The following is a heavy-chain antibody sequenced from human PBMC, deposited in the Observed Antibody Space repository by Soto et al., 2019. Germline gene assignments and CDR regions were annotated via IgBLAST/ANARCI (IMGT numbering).Heavy chain of an antibody. D-gene: IGHD3-22*01. CDR1: GGTFSSYA. Sequence: SVKVSCKASGGTFSSYAIIWVRQAPGRGLEWMGGIIPIFGTANYAQKFQGRVTITADESTSTAYMELSSLRSEDTAVYYCARGDSSGYYPSYYYGMDVWGQGTTVTVSS. V-gene: IGHV1-69*13. J-gene: IGHJ6*02. CDR2: IIPIFGTA. CDR3: ARGDSSGYYPSYYYGMDV.